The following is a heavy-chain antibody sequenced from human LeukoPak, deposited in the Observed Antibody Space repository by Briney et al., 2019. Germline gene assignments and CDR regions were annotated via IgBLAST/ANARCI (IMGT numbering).Heavy chain of an antibody. V-gene: IGHV3-23*01. CDR3: ARPTPSLWFGESRGYFDY. CDR2: ISGSGGST. D-gene: IGHD3-10*01. Sequence: GGSLRLSCAASGFTFSSYAMSWVRQAPGKGLEWVSAISGSGGSTYYADSVKGRFTISRDNSKNTLYLQMNSLRAEDTAVYYCARPTPSLWFGESRGYFDYWGQGTLVTVSS. J-gene: IGHJ4*02. CDR1: GFTFSSYA.